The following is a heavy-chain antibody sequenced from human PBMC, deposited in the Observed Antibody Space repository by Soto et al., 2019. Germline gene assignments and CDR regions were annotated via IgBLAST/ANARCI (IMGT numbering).Heavy chain of an antibody. CDR3: ARDSPPVDY. Sequence: QVQLVQSGAEVKKPGASVKVSCKASGYTFSSYGISWVRQAPGQGLEWMGWISAYNGNTKYAQKTQXXXTXXTDTSTSTAYMELRSLRSDDTAVYYCARDSPPVDYWGQGTLVTVSS. CDR2: ISAYNGNT. J-gene: IGHJ4*02. V-gene: IGHV1-18*01. CDR1: GYTFSSYG.